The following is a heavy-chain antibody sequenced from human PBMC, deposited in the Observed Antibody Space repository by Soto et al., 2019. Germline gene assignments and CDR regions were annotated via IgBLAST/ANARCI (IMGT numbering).Heavy chain of an antibody. CDR1: GFRFRILA. CDR3: AKEVSLGSTVDLGY. Sequence: PGGSPRLCCASSGFRFRILAVGWVRKSPGKGLEWVSTISGSGGSTYYADAVKGRFTISRDNSMGTLYLQMKSLRVEDTAIYYCAKEVSLGSTVDLGYWGQGALVTVSS. V-gene: IGHV3-23*01. CDR2: ISGSGGST. J-gene: IGHJ4*02. D-gene: IGHD7-27*01.